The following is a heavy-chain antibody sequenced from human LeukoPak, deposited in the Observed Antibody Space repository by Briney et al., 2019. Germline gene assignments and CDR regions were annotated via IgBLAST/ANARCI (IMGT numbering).Heavy chain of an antibody. CDR1: GYTFTSYG. Sequence: ASVKVSCKASGYTFTSYGISWARQAPGQGLEWMGWISAYNDNTNYAQRLQGRVTMTTDTSTSTAYMELRSLTSDDTAVYYCARVPKWGTSLINWFDPWGQGTLVTVSS. V-gene: IGHV1-18*01. CDR3: ARVPKWGTSLINWFDP. CDR2: ISAYNDNT. J-gene: IGHJ5*02. D-gene: IGHD2-2*01.